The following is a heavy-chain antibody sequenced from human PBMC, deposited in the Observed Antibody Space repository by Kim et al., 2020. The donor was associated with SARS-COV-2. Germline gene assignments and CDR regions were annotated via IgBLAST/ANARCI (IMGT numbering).Heavy chain of an antibody. J-gene: IGHJ4*02. V-gene: IGHV3-53*01. Sequence: TYCADSVKGRFTISRDNSKNTLYLQMNSLRAEDTAVYYCVIMITFGGVDYWGQGTLVTVSS. CDR3: VIMITFGGVDY. D-gene: IGHD3-16*01. CDR2: T.